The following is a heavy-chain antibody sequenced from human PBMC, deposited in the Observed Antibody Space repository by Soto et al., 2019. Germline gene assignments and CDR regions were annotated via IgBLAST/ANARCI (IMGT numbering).Heavy chain of an antibody. CDR3: ARVSRGLLWFGELS. V-gene: IGHV3-21*01. Sequence: GGSLRLSCAASGFTFSSYSMNWVRQAPGKGLEWVSSISSSSSYIYYADSVKGRFTISRDNAKNPLYLQMNSLRAEDTAVYYCARVSRGLLWFGELSWGQGTRVTVSS. CDR1: GFTFSSYS. J-gene: IGHJ5*02. CDR2: ISSSSSYI. D-gene: IGHD3-10*01.